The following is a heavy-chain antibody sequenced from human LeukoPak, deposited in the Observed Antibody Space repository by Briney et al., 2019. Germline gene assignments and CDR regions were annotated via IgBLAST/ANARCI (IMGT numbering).Heavy chain of an antibody. CDR1: AGSFSGYY. J-gene: IGHJ6*04. CDR3: ARTGGSFYFYYRMDV. Sequence: SQTLSLTCAVYAGSFSGYYWSWIRQPQRRGLEWIGSIHYTGTTYYNPSLKNRVTISFDTSKNQFSLKLSSVTAADTAVYYCARTGGSFYFYYRMDVWGKGTTVTVSS. V-gene: IGHV4-34*01. D-gene: IGHD1-26*01. CDR2: IHYTGTT.